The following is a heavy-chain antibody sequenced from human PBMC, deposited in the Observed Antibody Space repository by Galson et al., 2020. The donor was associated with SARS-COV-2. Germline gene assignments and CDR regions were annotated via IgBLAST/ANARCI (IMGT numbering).Heavy chain of an antibody. D-gene: IGHD6-19*01. CDR1: GFTFSSHA. CDR3: ARDGQLSSGWDLDC. V-gene: IGHV3-33*01. CDR2: IFYDGSDK. Sequence: GESLKISCAASGFTFSSHAIHWVRQAPGKGLEWVAQIFYDGSDKYYGDSVKGRFTISRDSSKNMVYLQMNNLKVDDTAVYYCARDGQLSSGWDLDCWGQGTLVTVAS. J-gene: IGHJ4*02.